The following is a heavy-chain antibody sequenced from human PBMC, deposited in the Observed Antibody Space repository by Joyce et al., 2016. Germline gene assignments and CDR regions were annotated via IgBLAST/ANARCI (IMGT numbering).Heavy chain of an antibody. V-gene: IGHV1-18*01. CDR1: GYSFKTYG. J-gene: IGHJ4*03. Sequence: QVQLVQSGGEVKKPGASVKIACKTSGYSFKTYGINWVRQAPGQGLDGVAWISTYNRNTSSAQKFQDRLTVTTDTFTSTAYMEVRNLTSDDTAHYCCARAGSTGSRRGISDYWGQGTLVTVSS. D-gene: IGHD2-8*02. CDR3: ARAGSTGSRRGISDY. CDR2: ISTYNRNT.